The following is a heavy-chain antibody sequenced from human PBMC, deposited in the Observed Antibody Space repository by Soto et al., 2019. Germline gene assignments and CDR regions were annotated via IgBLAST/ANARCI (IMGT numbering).Heavy chain of an antibody. V-gene: IGHV3-74*01. Sequence: EVPLVESGGGLVQPGESLRLSCAASGFTFSYYWMHWVRQAPGKGLVWVSRIHSDGSSTTYADSVKGRFTISRDNARNTVYLQMNSLRVEDTAVYYCARGDRGAFDIWGQGTVVTVPS. CDR2: IHSDGSST. D-gene: IGHD1-26*01. CDR1: GFTFSYYW. J-gene: IGHJ3*02. CDR3: ARGDRGAFDI.